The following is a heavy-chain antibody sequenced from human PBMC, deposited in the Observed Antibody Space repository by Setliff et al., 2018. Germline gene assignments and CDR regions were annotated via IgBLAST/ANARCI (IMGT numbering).Heavy chain of an antibody. J-gene: IGHJ6*03. D-gene: IGHD2-2*01. V-gene: IGHV1-69*13. Sequence: ASVKVSCKASGGTFSSYAISWVRQAPGQGLEWMGRIIPIFGTANYAQKFQGRVTITADESTSTAYMELSSLRSEDTAVYYCARDCRDIVVVPAAMSNDYYYYYYMDVWGKGTTVTVS. CDR3: ARDCRDIVVVPAAMSNDYYYYYYMDV. CDR2: IIPIFGTA. CDR1: GGTFSSYA.